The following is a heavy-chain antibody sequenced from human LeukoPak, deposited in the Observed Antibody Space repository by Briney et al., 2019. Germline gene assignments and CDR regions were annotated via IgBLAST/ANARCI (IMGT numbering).Heavy chain of an antibody. J-gene: IGHJ6*03. CDR2: IYTSGST. CDR1: GGSISSGSYY. CDR3: ARKYSSGWYVRSGYYYYYMDV. V-gene: IGHV4-61*02. Sequence: PSQALSLTCTVSGGSISSGSYYWSWIRQPAGKGLEWIGRIYTSGSTNYNPSLKSRVTISVDTSKNQFSLKLSSVTAADTAVYYCARKYSSGWYVRSGYYYYYMDVWGKGTTVTVSS. D-gene: IGHD6-19*01.